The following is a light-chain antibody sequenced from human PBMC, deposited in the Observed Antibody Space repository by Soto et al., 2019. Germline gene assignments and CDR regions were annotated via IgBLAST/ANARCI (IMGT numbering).Light chain of an antibody. V-gene: IGKV1-39*01. CDR2: AAS. CDR1: QSISSY. J-gene: IGKJ4*02. Sequence: DIQMTQSPSSLSASVGDRVTITCRASQSISSYLNWYQQKPGKALKLLIYAASSLQSGVPLRFSGSGSGTDFTLTISSLQPEDFATYYCQQSYSTPFLTFGGGTKVDIK. CDR3: QQSYSTPFLT.